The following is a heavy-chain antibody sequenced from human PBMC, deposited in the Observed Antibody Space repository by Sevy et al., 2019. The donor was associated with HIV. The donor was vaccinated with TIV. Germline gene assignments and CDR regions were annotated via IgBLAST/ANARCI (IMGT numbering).Heavy chain of an antibody. CDR3: AVDSPGARTGMVYNYYYYYGMDV. D-gene: IGHD5-18*01. J-gene: IGHJ6*02. Sequence: ASVKVSCKTSGYTFTGYYMHWVRQAPGQGLEWMGWINPNSGGTNYAQKFQGRVTMTRATSISTAYKELSSLRSDATAVSYWAVDSPGARTGMVYNYYYYYGMDVWGQGTTVTVSS. V-gene: IGHV1-2*02. CDR1: GYTFTGYY. CDR2: INPNSGGT.